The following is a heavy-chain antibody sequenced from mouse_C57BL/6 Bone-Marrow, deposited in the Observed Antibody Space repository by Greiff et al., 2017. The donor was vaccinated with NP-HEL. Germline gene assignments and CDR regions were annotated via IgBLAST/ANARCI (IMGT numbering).Heavy chain of an antibody. Sequence: QVHVKQSGAELARPGASVKMSCKASGYTFTSYTMHWVKQRPGQGLEWIGYINPSSGYTKYNQKFKDKATLTADKSSSTAYMQLSSLTSEDSAVYFCARPLLLRSYYYAMDYWGQGTSVTVSS. V-gene: IGHV1-4*01. J-gene: IGHJ4*01. CDR1: GYTFTSYT. D-gene: IGHD1-1*01. CDR2: INPSSGYT. CDR3: ARPLLLRSYYYAMDY.